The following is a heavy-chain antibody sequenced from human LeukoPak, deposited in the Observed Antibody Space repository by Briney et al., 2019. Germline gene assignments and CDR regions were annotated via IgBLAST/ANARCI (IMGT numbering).Heavy chain of an antibody. J-gene: IGHJ4*02. V-gene: IGHV3-53*01. CDR3: TRSGYRHPYHFDS. CDR2: LYTGGGT. D-gene: IGHD3-22*01. CDR1: GFTFSSYG. Sequence: GGTLRLSCAASGFTFSSYGMSWVRQTPEKGLQWVSVLYTGGGTDHADSVKGRFTISRDSSKNTLSLQMNNLRAEDTAIYYCTRSGYRHPYHFDSWGQGTLVIVSS.